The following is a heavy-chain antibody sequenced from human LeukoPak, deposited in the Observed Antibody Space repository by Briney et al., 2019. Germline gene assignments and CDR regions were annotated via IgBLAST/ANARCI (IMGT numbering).Heavy chain of an antibody. D-gene: IGHD2-2*02. CDR1: GFTFSSYS. V-gene: IGHV3-48*01. CDR3: ARDGGGLCSSTSCYTNWFDP. J-gene: IGHJ5*02. Sequence: PGGSLRLSCAASGFTFSSYSMNWVRQAPGKGLEWVSYISSSSSTIYYADSVKGRFTISRDNAKNSLYLQMNSLRADDTAVYYCARDGGGLCSSTSCYTNWFDPWGQGTLVTVSS. CDR2: ISSSSSTI.